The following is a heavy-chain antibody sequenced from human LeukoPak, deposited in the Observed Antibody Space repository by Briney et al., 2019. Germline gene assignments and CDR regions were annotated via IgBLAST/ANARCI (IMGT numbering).Heavy chain of an antibody. Sequence: SETLSLTCTVSGGSISSYYWSWIRQPPGKGLEWIGYIYYSGSTNYNPSLKSRVTISVDTSKNQFSLKLSSVTAADTAVYYCARDRAAAHFDYWGQGTLVAVSS. CDR2: IYYSGST. CDR3: ARDRAAAHFDY. D-gene: IGHD6-13*01. J-gene: IGHJ4*02. V-gene: IGHV4-59*01. CDR1: GGSISSYY.